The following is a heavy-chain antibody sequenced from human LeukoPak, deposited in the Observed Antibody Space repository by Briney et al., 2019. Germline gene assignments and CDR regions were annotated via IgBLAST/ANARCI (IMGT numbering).Heavy chain of an antibody. J-gene: IGHJ4*02. V-gene: IGHV1-8*01. CDR1: GYTFTSYD. D-gene: IGHD2-8*01. CDR3: ARGAYDCTNGVCSDY. CDR2: MNPNSGNT. Sequence: ASVNVSCKASGYTFTSYDINWVRQATGQGLEWMGWMNPNSGNTGYAQKFQGSVTMTRNTSISTAYMELSSLRAEDTAVYSCARGAYDCTNGVCSDYWGEGTLVTVSS.